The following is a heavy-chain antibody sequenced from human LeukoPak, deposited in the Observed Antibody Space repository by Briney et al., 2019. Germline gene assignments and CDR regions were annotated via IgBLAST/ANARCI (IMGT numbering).Heavy chain of an antibody. CDR3: AREIRTYYYDSSGYPLFDY. D-gene: IGHD3-22*01. CDR1: GGTFSSYA. CDR2: IIPILGIA. V-gene: IGHV1-69*04. Sequence: SVKVSCKASGGTFSSYAISWVRQAPGQGLEWMGRIIPILGIANYAQKFQGRVTITADKSTSTAYMELSSLRSEDAAVYYCAREIRTYYYDSSGYPLFDYWGQGTLVTVSS. J-gene: IGHJ4*02.